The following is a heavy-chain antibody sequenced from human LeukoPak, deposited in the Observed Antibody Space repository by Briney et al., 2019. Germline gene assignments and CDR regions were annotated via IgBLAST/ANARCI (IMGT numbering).Heavy chain of an antibody. CDR3: ARASRAYGISWPPDY. V-gene: IGHV3-74*01. CDR2: IDTDESRT. J-gene: IGHJ4*02. Sequence: GGSLRLSCAASGFTLSSYWMHWVRQVPGEGLVWVSRIDTDESRTNYADSVKGRFTISRDNSKNTLYLQMNSLRAEDTAVYYCARASRAYGISWPPDYWGQGTLVTVSS. D-gene: IGHD6-13*01. CDR1: GFTLSSYW.